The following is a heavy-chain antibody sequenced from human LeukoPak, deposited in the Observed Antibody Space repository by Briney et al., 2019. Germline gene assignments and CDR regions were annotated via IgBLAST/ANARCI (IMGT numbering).Heavy chain of an antibody. CDR2: LSGRGANC. CDR1: RFTFTIYV. J-gene: IGHJ3*02. D-gene: IGHD3/OR15-3a*01. CDR3: ARDFPDWSDAFDI. Sequence: RGCLRLSCAAARFTFTIYVMRWVRHAAGEGRGWVWTLSGRGANCYYADSVKSRFTISRDNSKNMLFLQMNSLRADDTAIYFCARDFPDWSDAFDIWGQGTMVTVSS. V-gene: IGHV3-23*01.